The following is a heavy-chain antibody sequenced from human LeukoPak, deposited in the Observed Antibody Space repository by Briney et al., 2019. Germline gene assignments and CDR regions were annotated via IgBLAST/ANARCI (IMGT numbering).Heavy chain of an antibody. CDR3: AKDGNDFWSGPVDY. Sequence: GGSLRLSCAASGFTFSSYGMHWVRQAPGKGLEWVAVIWYDGGNKYYADSVKGRFTISRNNSKNTLYLQMNSLRAEDTAVYYCAKDGNDFWSGPVDYWGQGTLVTVSS. J-gene: IGHJ4*02. CDR1: GFTFSSYG. D-gene: IGHD3-3*01. CDR2: IWYDGGNK. V-gene: IGHV3-33*06.